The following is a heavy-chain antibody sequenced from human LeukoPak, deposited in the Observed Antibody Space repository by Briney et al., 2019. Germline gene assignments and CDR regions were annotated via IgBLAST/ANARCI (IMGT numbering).Heavy chain of an antibody. D-gene: IGHD5-24*01. CDR2: IYYSGST. V-gene: IGHV4-39*07. Sequence: SETLSLTCTVSGASINSSSYYWGWIRHPRGKGLEWIGSIYYSGSTYYNPSLKSRVTIAVDTSKNQFSLNLSSVTAADTAVYYCARVRVEMADLGAFDIWGQGTMVTVSS. J-gene: IGHJ3*02. CDR3: ARVRVEMADLGAFDI. CDR1: GASINSSSYY.